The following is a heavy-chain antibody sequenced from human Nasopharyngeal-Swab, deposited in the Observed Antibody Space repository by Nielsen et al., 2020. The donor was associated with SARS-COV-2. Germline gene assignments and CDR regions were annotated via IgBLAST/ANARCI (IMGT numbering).Heavy chain of an antibody. Sequence: GESLKISCAATGFTFSSYWMSWVRQAPGKGLEWVANIKQDGSEKYYVDSVRGRFTISRDNAKNSLYLQMNSLRAEDTAVYYCARDLGYYDSTKVFYYYYGMDVWGQGTTVTVSS. D-gene: IGHD3-22*01. J-gene: IGHJ6*02. CDR2: IKQDGSEK. CDR3: ARDLGYYDSTKVFYYYYGMDV. CDR1: GFTFSSYW. V-gene: IGHV3-7*05.